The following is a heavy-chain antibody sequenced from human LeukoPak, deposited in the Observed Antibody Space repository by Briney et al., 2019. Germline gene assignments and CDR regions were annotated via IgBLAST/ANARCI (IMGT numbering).Heavy chain of an antibody. Sequence: PSETLSLTFTVSGGSISSSSYYWGWIRQPPGKGLEWVGSISYSGSTYYNPSLKSRVTISVDTSKNQFSLKLSSVTAADTAVYCCARLGYCSSTSCSHAFNIWGQGTLVTVSS. CDR2: ISYSGST. V-gene: IGHV4-39*01. CDR1: GGSISSSSYY. D-gene: IGHD2-2*01. J-gene: IGHJ3*02. CDR3: ARLGYCSSTSCSHAFNI.